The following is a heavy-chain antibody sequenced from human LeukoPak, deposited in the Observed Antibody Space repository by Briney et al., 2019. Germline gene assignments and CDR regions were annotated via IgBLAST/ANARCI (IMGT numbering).Heavy chain of an antibody. D-gene: IGHD6-25*01. CDR1: GGSISNYY. V-gene: IGHV4-59*01. Sequence: SETLSLTCTVSGGSISNYYWTWIRQPPGKGLEWIGFIYYSGSTNYHPSLKSRVTISVDTSKNQFSLKLSSVTAADTAVYYCARRSRSADYYYYYMDVWGKGTTVTVSS. CDR2: IYYSGST. CDR3: ARRSRSADYYYYYMDV. J-gene: IGHJ6*03.